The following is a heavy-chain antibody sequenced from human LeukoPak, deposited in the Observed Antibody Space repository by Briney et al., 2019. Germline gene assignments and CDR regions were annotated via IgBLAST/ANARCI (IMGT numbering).Heavy chain of an antibody. CDR2: IKQDGSEK. CDR1: GFTFRSYW. CDR3: AREGAFGVVIPGYYMDV. J-gene: IGHJ6*03. V-gene: IGHV3-7*01. Sequence: GGSLRLSCAASGFTFRSYWMSWVRQAPGKGLEWVANIKQDGSEKYYVDSVKGRFTISRDNAKNSLYLQMNSLRAEDTAVYYCAREGAFGVVIPGYYMDVWGKGTTVTVSS. D-gene: IGHD3-3*01.